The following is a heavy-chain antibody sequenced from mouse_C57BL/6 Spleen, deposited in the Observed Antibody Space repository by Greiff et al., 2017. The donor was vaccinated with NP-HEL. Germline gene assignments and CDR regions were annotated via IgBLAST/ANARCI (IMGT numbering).Heavy chain of an antibody. Sequence: VQLQQSGPELVKPGASVKMSCKASGYTFTDYNMHWVKQSHGKSLEWIGYINPNNGGTSYNQKFNGKATLTVNKSSSTAYMELRSLPSEDSAVYYCAREWDYYFDYWGTGTTLTVSS. CDR3: AREWDYYFDY. D-gene: IGHD1-3*01. J-gene: IGHJ2*01. CDR2: INPNNGGT. CDR1: GYTFTDYN. V-gene: IGHV1-22*01.